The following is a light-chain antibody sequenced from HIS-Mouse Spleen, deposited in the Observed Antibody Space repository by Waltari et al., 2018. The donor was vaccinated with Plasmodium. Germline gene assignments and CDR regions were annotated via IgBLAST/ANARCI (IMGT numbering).Light chain of an antibody. CDR2: DVS. CDR1: SRDVGGYKY. Sequence: QSALTQPASVSGSPGQSITISCTGTSRDVGGYKYVSWYQQHPGKAPKLMIYDVSNRPSGVSNRFSGSKSGNTASLTISGLQAEDEADHYCSSYTSSSTVVFGGGTKLTVL. V-gene: IGLV2-14*03. J-gene: IGLJ2*01. CDR3: SSYTSSSTVV.